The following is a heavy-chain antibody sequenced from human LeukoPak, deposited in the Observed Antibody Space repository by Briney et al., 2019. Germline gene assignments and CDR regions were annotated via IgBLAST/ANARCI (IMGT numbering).Heavy chain of an antibody. D-gene: IGHD3-10*01. J-gene: IGHJ6*03. CDR1: GYTFTGYY. CDR2: INPSSGDT. V-gene: IGHV1-2*02. Sequence: ASVKVSCKASGYTFTGYYMHWVRQAPGQGLEWMGWINPSSGDTRYAQKFQGRVTMTRDTSISTAYMELSRLRSDDTAMYYCAKNYYGSGSYSHPMDVWGKGTTVTVSS. CDR3: AKNYYGSGSYSHPMDV.